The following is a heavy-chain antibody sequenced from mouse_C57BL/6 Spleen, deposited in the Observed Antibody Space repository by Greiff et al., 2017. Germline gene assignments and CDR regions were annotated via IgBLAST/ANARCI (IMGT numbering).Heavy chain of an antibody. CDR3: AIPHLIYYDYDGAY. CDR1: GYTFTSYW. Sequence: VQLQQPGAELVKPGASVKVSCKASGYTFTSYWMHWVKQRPGQGLEWIGRIHPSDSDTNYNQKFKGKATLTVDKSSSTAYMQLSSLTSEDSAVYYCAIPHLIYYDYDGAYWGQGTLVTVSA. CDR2: IHPSDSDT. V-gene: IGHV1-74*01. D-gene: IGHD2-4*01. J-gene: IGHJ3*01.